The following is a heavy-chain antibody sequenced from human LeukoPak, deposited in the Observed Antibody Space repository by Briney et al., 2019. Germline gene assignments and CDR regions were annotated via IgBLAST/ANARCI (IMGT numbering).Heavy chain of an antibody. D-gene: IGHD1-26*01. V-gene: IGHV3-7*01. CDR2: IKSDGSEK. CDR3: ARGGRVGASDY. CDR1: GFTFSSFW. J-gene: IGHJ4*02. Sequence: GGSLRLSCAASGFTFSSFWMTWVRQAPGKGLEWVANIKSDGSEKFYVDSVKGRFTISRDNAKNSLYLQMNSLRVEDTAVYYCARGGRVGASDYWGQGTLVTVS.